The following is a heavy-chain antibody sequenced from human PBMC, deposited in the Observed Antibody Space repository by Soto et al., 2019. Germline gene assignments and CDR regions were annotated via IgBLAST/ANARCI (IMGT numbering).Heavy chain of an antibody. V-gene: IGHV3-23*01. CDR2: ISGSGDST. J-gene: IGHJ4*02. CDR3: VKDSRDNMVRGVTIPPGY. CDR1: GFTFSNHA. D-gene: IGHD3-10*01. Sequence: GGSLRLSCAASGFTFSNHAMSWVRQAPGKGLEWVSSISGSGDSTYYADSVKGRFTISRDNSKKTLYQQMNSLGVEDTAVYYCVKDSRDNMVRGVTIPPGYWGQGTLVTVSS.